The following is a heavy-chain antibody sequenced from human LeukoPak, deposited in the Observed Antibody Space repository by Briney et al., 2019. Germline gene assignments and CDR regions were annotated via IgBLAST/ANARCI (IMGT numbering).Heavy chain of an antibody. V-gene: IGHV3-30*02. Sequence: GGSLRLSCAASGFTFSSYGMHWVRQAPGKGLEWVGFIRYDGSNKYYTDSVKGRFTLSRDNSKNTLYLQMNSLRAEDTAVYYCAKPSGGAGGYFDYWAQGTLVTVSS. CDR2: IRYDGSNK. J-gene: IGHJ4*02. D-gene: IGHD3-16*01. CDR3: AKPSGGAGGYFDY. CDR1: GFTFSSYG.